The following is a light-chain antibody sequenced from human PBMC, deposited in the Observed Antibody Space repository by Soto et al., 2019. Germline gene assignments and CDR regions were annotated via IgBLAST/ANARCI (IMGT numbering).Light chain of an antibody. CDR2: DVS. V-gene: IGLV2-14*01. J-gene: IGLJ1*01. CDR1: SSDVGGYNY. Sequence: QSALTQPASVSGSPGQSITISCTGTSSDVGGYNYVSWYQQHPGKAPKLMIYDVSNRPSGVSNRFSGSKSGNTASLTISGRQAEDAADYYCSSYTSSSKGYVFGTGTKLTVL. CDR3: SSYTSSSKGYV.